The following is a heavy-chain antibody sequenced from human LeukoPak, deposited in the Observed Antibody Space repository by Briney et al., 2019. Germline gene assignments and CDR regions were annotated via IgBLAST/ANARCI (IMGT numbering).Heavy chain of an antibody. CDR1: GGSFSGYY. CDR3: ARDHHRRLYDSQARDTFDI. V-gene: IGHV4-34*01. CDR2: INHSGST. Sequence: SETLSLTCAVYGGSFSGYYWSWIRQPPGKGLEWIGEINHSGSTNYNPSLKSRVTMSVDTSKNQFSLKLSSVTAADTAVYYCARDHHRRLYDSQARDTFDIWGQGTMVTVSS. D-gene: IGHD3-22*01. J-gene: IGHJ3*02.